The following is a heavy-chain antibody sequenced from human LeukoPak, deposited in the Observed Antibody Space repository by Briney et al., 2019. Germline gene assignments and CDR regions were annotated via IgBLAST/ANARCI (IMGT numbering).Heavy chain of an antibody. CDR3: ARDAGTPPTYYYYYMDV. CDR1: GGSISSSSYY. V-gene: IGHV4-39*07. CDR2: IYYSGST. J-gene: IGHJ6*03. Sequence: PSETLSLTCTVSGGSISSSSYYWGWIRQPPGKGLEWVGSIYYSGSTYYNPSLKSRVTISVGTSKNQFSLKLSSVTAADTAVYYCARDAGTPPTYYYYYMDVWGKGTTVTVSS. D-gene: IGHD1-7*01.